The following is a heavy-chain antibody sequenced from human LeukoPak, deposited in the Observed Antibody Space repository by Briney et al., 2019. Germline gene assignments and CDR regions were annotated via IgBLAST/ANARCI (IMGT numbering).Heavy chain of an antibody. CDR1: GFTFTDYA. D-gene: IGHD3-3*01. V-gene: IGHV3-23*01. J-gene: IGHJ6*02. CDR2: ISSSGHST. Sequence: GGSLRLSCAASGFTFTDYAMSWVRQVPGKGLEWVSTISSSGHSTYYTDSVKGRFTISRDNSKSTLYLQMNSLRAEDTAVYHCAKTLRDLEWLTGELDVWGQGTAVTVSS. CDR3: AKTLRDLEWLTGELDV.